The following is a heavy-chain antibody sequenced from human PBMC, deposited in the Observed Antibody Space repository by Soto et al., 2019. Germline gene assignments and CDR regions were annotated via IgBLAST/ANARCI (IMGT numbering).Heavy chain of an antibody. Sequence: GGSLRLSCAASGFTFSGSWMHWVRQAPGKGLVWVSRINGDGSGTSYADFVKGRFTISRDGAKNTLFLRMNGLRAEDTAVYYCARGIFGSGTANDYWGQGTLVTVSS. CDR1: GFTFSGSW. D-gene: IGHD3-10*01. V-gene: IGHV3-74*01. J-gene: IGHJ4*02. CDR3: ARGIFGSGTANDY. CDR2: INGDGSGT.